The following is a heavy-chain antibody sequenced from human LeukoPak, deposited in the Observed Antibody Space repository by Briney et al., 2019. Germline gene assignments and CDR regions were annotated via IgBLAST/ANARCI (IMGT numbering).Heavy chain of an antibody. CDR3: ARDGSRSSGWGFDY. CDR1: GYTFTGYY. CDR2: INPNSGGT. V-gene: IGHV1-2*06. Sequence: ASVKVSCKASGYTFTGYYMHWVRQAPGQGLEWMGRINPNSGGTNYAQKFQGRVTMTRDTSISTAYMELSRLRSGDTAVYYCARDGSRSSGWGFDYWGQGTLVTVSS. D-gene: IGHD6-19*01. J-gene: IGHJ4*02.